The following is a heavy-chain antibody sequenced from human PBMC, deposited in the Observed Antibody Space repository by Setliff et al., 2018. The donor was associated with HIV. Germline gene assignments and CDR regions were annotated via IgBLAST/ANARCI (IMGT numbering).Heavy chain of an antibody. D-gene: IGHD3-10*01. J-gene: IGHJ4*02. CDR1: GGSISSYY. CDR2: MFVGESP. V-gene: IGHV4-4*07. CDR3: ARGLYGSGSFFFAF. Sequence: PSETLSLTCSVSGGSISSYYWSWIRQPAGKGLEWVGRMFVGESPNYNPSLKSRLSMSVDTSKRQFSLKLTSVTAADTAVYYCARGLYGSGSFFFAFWGRGTLVTVS.